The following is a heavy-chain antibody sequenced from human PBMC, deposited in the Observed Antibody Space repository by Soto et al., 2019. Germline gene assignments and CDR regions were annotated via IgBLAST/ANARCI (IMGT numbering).Heavy chain of an antibody. Sequence: GGSLRLSCAASGFTFGSYAMHWVRQAPGKGLEWVAVISYDGSNKYYADSVKGRFTISRDNSKNTLYLQMNSLRAEDTAVYYCARDRGYCTNGVCYSAEYFQHWGQGTLVTVSS. CDR3: ARDRGYCTNGVCYSAEYFQH. J-gene: IGHJ1*01. CDR2: ISYDGSNK. CDR1: GFTFGSYA. V-gene: IGHV3-30-3*01. D-gene: IGHD2-8*01.